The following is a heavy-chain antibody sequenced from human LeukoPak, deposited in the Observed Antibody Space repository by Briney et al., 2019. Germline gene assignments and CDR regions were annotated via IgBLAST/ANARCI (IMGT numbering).Heavy chain of an antibody. Sequence: PSETLSLTCTVSGGSISSYYWSWIQQPPGKGLEWIGYIYYSGSTNYNPSLKSRVTISVDTSKNQFSLKLSSVTAADTAVYYCARISHDYGDYDYWGQGTLVTVSS. CDR1: GGSISSYY. CDR2: IYYSGST. J-gene: IGHJ4*02. D-gene: IGHD4-17*01. CDR3: ARISHDYGDYDY. V-gene: IGHV4-59*01.